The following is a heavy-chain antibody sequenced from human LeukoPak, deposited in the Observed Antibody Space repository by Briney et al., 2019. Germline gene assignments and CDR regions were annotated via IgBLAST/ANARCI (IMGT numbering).Heavy chain of an antibody. D-gene: IGHD5-24*01. CDR3: AKVRDGEHQVASYFDY. V-gene: IGHV3-23*01. J-gene: IGHJ4*02. CDR2: ISGSGGST. Sequence: GALRLSCAASGFTFSSYAMSWVRQAPGKGLEWVSAISGSGGSTYYADSVKGRFTISRDNSKNTLYLQMNSLRAEDTAVYYCAKVRDGEHQVASYFDYWGQGTLVTVSS. CDR1: GFTFSSYA.